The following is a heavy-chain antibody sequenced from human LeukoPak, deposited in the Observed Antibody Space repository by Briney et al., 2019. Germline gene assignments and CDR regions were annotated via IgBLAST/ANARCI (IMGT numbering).Heavy chain of an antibody. CDR2: IYYSGST. Sequence: SETLSLTCTVSGGSISSYYWSWIRQPPGKGLEWIGYIYYSGSTNYNPSLKSRVTISVDTSKNQFSLKLSSVTAADTAVYYCARDDGYRTRLDIWGQGTMVTVSS. CDR3: ARDDGYRTRLDI. J-gene: IGHJ3*02. V-gene: IGHV4-59*12. D-gene: IGHD5-24*01. CDR1: GGSISSYY.